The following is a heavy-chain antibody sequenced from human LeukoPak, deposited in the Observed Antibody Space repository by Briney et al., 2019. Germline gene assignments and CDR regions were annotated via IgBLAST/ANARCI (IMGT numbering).Heavy chain of an antibody. V-gene: IGHV4-34*01. CDR2: INHSGST. J-gene: IGHJ5*02. CDR3: ARDHLPQGPSGYYWFDP. Sequence: SETLSLTCAVYGGSFSGYYWSWIRQPPGKGLEWIGEINHSGSTNYNPSLKSRVTISVDTSKNQFSLKLSSVTAADTAVYYCARDHLPQGPSGYYWFDPWGQGTLVTVSS. D-gene: IGHD3-22*01. CDR1: GGSFSGYY.